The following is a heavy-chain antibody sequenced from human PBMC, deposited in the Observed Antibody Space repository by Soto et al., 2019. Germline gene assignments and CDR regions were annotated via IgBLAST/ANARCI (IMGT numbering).Heavy chain of an antibody. CDR3: VRGPYNYNSRYFDY. Sequence: SETLSLTCNVSGGTFRGYFWTWIRQPPGKGLEWLAEINHSVITKYNPSVESRVSMSVDTSKNQFSLRLYAVTAADTAVYYCVRGPYNYNSRYFDYWRQGTLVTVSS. CDR2: INHSVIT. J-gene: IGHJ4*02. D-gene: IGHD1-1*01. V-gene: IGHV4-34*01. CDR1: GGTFRGYF.